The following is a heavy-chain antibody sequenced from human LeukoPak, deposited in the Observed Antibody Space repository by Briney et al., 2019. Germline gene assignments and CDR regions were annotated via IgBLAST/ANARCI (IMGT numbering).Heavy chain of an antibody. D-gene: IGHD3-3*01. J-gene: IGHJ5*02. CDR3: ARSRSGYYHNWFDP. Sequence: SETLSLTCTVSGGSISSSSYYWGWIRQPPGKGLEWIGSIYYSGSTYYNPSLKSRVTISVDTSKNQFSLKLSSVTAADTAVYYCARSRSGYYHNWFDPWGQGTLVTVSS. CDR1: GGSISSSSYY. V-gene: IGHV4-39*01. CDR2: IYYSGST.